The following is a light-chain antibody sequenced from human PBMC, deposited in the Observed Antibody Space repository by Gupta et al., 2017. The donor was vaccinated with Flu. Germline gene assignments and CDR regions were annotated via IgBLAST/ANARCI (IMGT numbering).Light chain of an antibody. CDR1: QSIGSG. CDR2: YAS. Sequence: KEKVTITCRASQSIGSGLHWYQQNPDQSPKLLIKYASQSFSGVPSRFSGSGSGTDFTLTIKSLEAEDAATYYCHQSSGLPYTFGQVTKLEI. J-gene: IGKJ2*01. CDR3: HQSSGLPYT. V-gene: IGKV6-21*01.